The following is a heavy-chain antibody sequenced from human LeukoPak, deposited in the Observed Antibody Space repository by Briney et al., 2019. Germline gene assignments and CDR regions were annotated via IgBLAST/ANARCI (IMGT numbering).Heavy chain of an antibody. CDR1: GFTVSSNY. V-gene: IGHV3-53*01. CDR3: ARYSGDWSAHY. CDR2: IYSGGST. J-gene: IGHJ4*02. D-gene: IGHD2-21*02. Sequence: GGSLRLSCAASGFTVSSNYMSWVRQAPGKGLEWVSVIYSGGSTYYADSVKGRFPISRDNSKNPLYLQMNSLRAEDTAVYYCARYSGDWSAHYWGQGTLVTVSS.